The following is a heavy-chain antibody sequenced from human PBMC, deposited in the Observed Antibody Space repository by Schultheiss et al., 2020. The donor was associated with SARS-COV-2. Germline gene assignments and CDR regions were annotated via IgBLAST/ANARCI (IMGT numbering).Heavy chain of an antibody. CDR3: ARRVALIAAAGSYWFDP. V-gene: IGHV4-39*01. J-gene: IGHJ5*02. Sequence: SETLSLTCTVSGGSISSGSYYWAWIRQPPGKGLEWIGTLHSSGSTYYNPSLKSRVTISVDTSKNQFSLKLSSVTAADTAVYYCARRVALIAAAGSYWFDPWGQGTLVTVSS. D-gene: IGHD6-13*01. CDR1: GGSISSGSYY. CDR2: LHSSGST.